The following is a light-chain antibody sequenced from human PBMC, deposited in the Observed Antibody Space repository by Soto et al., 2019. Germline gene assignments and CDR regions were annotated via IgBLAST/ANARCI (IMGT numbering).Light chain of an antibody. CDR1: RAVNSW. Sequence: DNQLTQSPSSISASVGDRVTITCRASRAVNSWLAWFQQKPGMAPKLVIYDASSLQSGVPSRFSGSGSGTEFTLTISSLQPEDFATYYCQQSNNHPISFGQGTRLEIK. CDR2: DAS. J-gene: IGKJ5*01. CDR3: QQSNNHPIS. V-gene: IGKV1-12*01.